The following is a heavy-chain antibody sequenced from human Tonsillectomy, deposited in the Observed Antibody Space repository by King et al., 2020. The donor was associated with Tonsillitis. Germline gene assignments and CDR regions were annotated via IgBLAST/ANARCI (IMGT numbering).Heavy chain of an antibody. CDR2: IYTSGST. D-gene: IGHD3-3*01. V-gene: IGHV4-61*02. CDR1: GGSISSGSYY. CDR3: ARDNDFWSGYYSY. Sequence: QLQESGPGLVKPSQTLSLTCTVSGGSISSGSYYWSWIRQPAGKGLEWMGRIYTSGSTNYNPSLKSRVTMSVDTSKNQFSLKLSSVTAADTAVYYCARDNDFWSGYYSYWGQGTLVTVSS. J-gene: IGHJ4*02.